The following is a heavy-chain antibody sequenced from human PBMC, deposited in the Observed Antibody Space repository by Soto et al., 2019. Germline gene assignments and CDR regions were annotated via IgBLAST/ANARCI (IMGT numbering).Heavy chain of an antibody. D-gene: IGHD2-8*01. CDR3: ARDGDIVLMVYATSLDY. Sequence: GGSLRLSCAASGFTFSSYGMHWVRQAPGKGLEWVAVIWYDGSNKYYADSVKGRFTISRDNSKNTLYLQMNSLRAEDTAVYYCARDGDIVLMVYATSLDYWGQGTLVTVPQ. J-gene: IGHJ4*02. V-gene: IGHV3-33*01. CDR2: IWYDGSNK. CDR1: GFTFSSYG.